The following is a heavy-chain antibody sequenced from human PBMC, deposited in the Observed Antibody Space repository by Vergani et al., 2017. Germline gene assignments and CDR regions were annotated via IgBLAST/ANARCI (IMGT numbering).Heavy chain of an antibody. CDR3: ARSSGWYVYYMDV. Sequence: EVQLVESGGGLVQPGGSLRLSCAASGFTFSDHYMDWVRQAPGKGLEWVGRTRNKANSYTTEYAASVKGRFTISRDDSKNSLYLQMNSLKIEDTAVYYCARSSGWYVYYMDVWGKGTTVTVSS. CDR1: GFTFSDHY. V-gene: IGHV3-72*01. CDR2: TRNKANSYTT. J-gene: IGHJ6*03. D-gene: IGHD6-19*01.